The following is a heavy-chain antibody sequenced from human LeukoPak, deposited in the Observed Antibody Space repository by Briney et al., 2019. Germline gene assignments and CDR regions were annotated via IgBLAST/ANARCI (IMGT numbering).Heavy chain of an antibody. CDR2: SKEDGSNT. Sequence: GGSLRLSCAASGFTFSSNWMHWVRHAPGKGLVWVSRSKEDGSNTNYADSVKGRFTISRDNAKNTLYLQMNSLTAEDTAVYYCVRDLGGRSGHWGEGTLVTVSS. CDR3: VRDLGGRSGH. J-gene: IGHJ4*02. CDR1: GFTFSSNW. V-gene: IGHV3-74*01. D-gene: IGHD1-26*01.